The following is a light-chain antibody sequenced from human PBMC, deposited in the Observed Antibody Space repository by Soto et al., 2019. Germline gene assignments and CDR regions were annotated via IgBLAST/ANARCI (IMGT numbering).Light chain of an antibody. CDR2: RNN. CDR3: AAWDDRLRGLYV. Sequence: QSFLTQPPSASGTPGQRVTISCSGSSSNIGTNYVYWYQQLPGTAPKLLIYRNNQRPSGVPDRFSGSKSGTSASLAISGLRSEDEADYYCAAWDDRLRGLYVFGIGTKVTVL. V-gene: IGLV1-47*01. J-gene: IGLJ1*01. CDR1: SSNIGTNY.